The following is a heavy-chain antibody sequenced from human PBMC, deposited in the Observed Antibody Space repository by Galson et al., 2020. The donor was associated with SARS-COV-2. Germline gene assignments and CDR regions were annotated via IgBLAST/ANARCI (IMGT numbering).Heavy chain of an antibody. D-gene: IGHD3-22*01. CDR1: GYSVSTTNY. V-gene: IGHV4-38-2*02. Sequence: SETLSLTCTVSGYSVSTTNYWGWVRQPPGRGLEWVGSVYPSGTAYYNPSLKSRVTISVDTSKNQFTLRLDSVTAADTALYYCARQGVNMIVLVTVPGWYFDLWGRGTLVTVSS. CDR2: VYPSGTA. J-gene: IGHJ2*01. CDR3: ARQGVNMIVLVTVPGWYFDL.